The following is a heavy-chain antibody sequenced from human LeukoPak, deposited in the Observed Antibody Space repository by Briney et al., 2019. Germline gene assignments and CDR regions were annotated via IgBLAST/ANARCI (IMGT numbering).Heavy chain of an antibody. CDR2: INPSSGGA. V-gene: IGHV1-2*02. CDR1: EYTFTGYY. Sequence: ASVKVSCKASEYTFTGYYLHWVRQAPGQGLEWMGWINPSSGGAKYAQNFQGRVIITTDTSISTAYMELSSLRSDDTAVYYCARSSPPTYYHFYYYMDVWGKGSTVTVSS. CDR3: ARSSPPTYYHFYYYMDV. J-gene: IGHJ6*03. D-gene: IGHD6-13*01.